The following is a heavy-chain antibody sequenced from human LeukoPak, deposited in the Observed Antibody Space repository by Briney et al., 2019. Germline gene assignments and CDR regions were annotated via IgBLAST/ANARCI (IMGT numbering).Heavy chain of an antibody. V-gene: IGHV3-30-3*01. J-gene: IGHJ4*02. CDR2: ISYDGSNK. CDR3: ARARYSGYDSFHFDY. Sequence: GGSLRLSCAASGFTFSSYAMHWDRQAPGKGLEWVAVISYDGSNKYYADSVKGRFTISRDNSKNTLYLQMNSLRAEDTAVYYCARARYSGYDSFHFDYWGQGTLVTVSS. CDR1: GFTFSSYA. D-gene: IGHD5-12*01.